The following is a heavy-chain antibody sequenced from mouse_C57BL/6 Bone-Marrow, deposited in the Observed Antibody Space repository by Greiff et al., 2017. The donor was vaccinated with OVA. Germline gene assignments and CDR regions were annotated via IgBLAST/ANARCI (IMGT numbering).Heavy chain of an antibody. CDR1: GYTFTSYW. Sequence: VQLQQPGAELVRPGSSVKLSCKASGYTFTSYWMDWVKQRPGQGLEWIGNIYPSDSETHYNQKFKDKATLTVDKSSSTAYMQLSSLTSEDSAVYYCARWGYYGSSFYAMDYWGQGTSVTVSS. V-gene: IGHV1-61*01. D-gene: IGHD1-1*01. CDR3: ARWGYYGSSFYAMDY. CDR2: IYPSDSET. J-gene: IGHJ4*01.